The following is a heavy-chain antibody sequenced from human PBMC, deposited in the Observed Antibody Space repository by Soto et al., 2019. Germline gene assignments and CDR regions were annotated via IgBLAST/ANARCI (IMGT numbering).Heavy chain of an antibody. V-gene: IGHV3-15*01. CDR3: TTAFYGSGSYSLYYYGMDV. D-gene: IGHD3-10*01. CDR2: IKSKTDGGTT. Sequence: GGSLRLSCAASGFTFSNAWMSWVRQAPGKGLEWVGRIKSKTDGGTTDYAAPVKGRFTISRDDSKNTLYLQMNSLKTEDTAVYYCTTAFYGSGSYSLYYYGMDVWGQGTTVTVSS. CDR1: GFTFSNAW. J-gene: IGHJ6*02.